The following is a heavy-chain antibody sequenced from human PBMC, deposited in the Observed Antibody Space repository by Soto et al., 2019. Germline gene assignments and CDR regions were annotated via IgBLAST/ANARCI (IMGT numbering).Heavy chain of an antibody. V-gene: IGHV3-23*01. CDR1: GFTFSSYA. J-gene: IGHJ6*03. CDR2: ISGSGGST. D-gene: IGHD6-13*01. Sequence: GGSLRLSCAASGFTFSSYAMSWVRQAPGKGLEWVSAISGSGGSTYYADSVKGRFTISRDNSKNTLYLQMNSLRAEDTAVYYCAKDPIQSTYSSSWYDHHYYYYMDVWGKGTTVTVSS. CDR3: AKDPIQSTYSSSWYDHHYYYYMDV.